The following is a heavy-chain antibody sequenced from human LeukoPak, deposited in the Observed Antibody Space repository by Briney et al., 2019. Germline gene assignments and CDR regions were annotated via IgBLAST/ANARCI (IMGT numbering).Heavy chain of an antibody. V-gene: IGHV4-38-2*02. J-gene: IGHJ4*02. CDR2: VYHSGST. D-gene: IGHD1-7*01. CDR1: GYSISSGHY. CDR3: ARGRYGTRRGYFDY. Sequence: SETLSLTCTVSGYSISSGHYWGWIRQPPGKGLEWIGNVYHSGSTNYNPSLKSRVTISVDTSKNQFSLKLSSVTAADTAVYYCARGRYGTRRGYFDYWGQGTLVTVSS.